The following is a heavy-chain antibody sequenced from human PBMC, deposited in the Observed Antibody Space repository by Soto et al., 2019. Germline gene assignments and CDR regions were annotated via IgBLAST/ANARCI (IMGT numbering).Heavy chain of an antibody. V-gene: IGHV3-23*01. CDR3: AKDRGDSVLMVYAYFDY. D-gene: IGHD2-8*01. CDR2: ISGSGGST. Sequence: EVQLLESGGGLVQPGGSLRLSCAASGFTFSSYAMSWVRQAPGKGLEWVSAISGSGGSTDYADSVKGRFTISRDNSKNTLYLHMNSLRAEDTAVYYCAKDRGDSVLMVYAYFDYWGQGTLVTVSS. CDR1: GFTFSSYA. J-gene: IGHJ4*02.